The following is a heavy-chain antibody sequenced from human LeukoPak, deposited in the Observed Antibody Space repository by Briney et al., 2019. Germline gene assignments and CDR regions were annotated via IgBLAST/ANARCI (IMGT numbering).Heavy chain of an antibody. Sequence: TSETLSLTCTVSDGSISSYYWSWIRQPPGKGLEWIGYIYYSGSTNYNPSLKSRVTISVDTSKNQFSLKLSSVTAADTAVYYCARGTYYYDSSGYYFDYWGQGTLVTVSS. CDR3: ARGTYYYDSSGYYFDY. D-gene: IGHD3-22*01. V-gene: IGHV4-59*01. CDR2: IYYSGST. CDR1: DGSISSYY. J-gene: IGHJ4*02.